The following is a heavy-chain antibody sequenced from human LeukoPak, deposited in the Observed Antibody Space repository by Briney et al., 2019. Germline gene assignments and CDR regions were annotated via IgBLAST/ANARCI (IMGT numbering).Heavy chain of an antibody. D-gene: IGHD3-16*01. V-gene: IGHV3-74*01. Sequence: GGSLRLSCAASGFTFSSHWMHWVRQAPGKGLVWVSLIKSDGSNTAYADSVKGRFTISRDNAKNTLYLQMNSLRAEDTAVYYCARGGDGMDVWGQGTLVTVSS. CDR1: GFTFSSHW. CDR2: IKSDGSNT. CDR3: ARGGDGMDV. J-gene: IGHJ6*02.